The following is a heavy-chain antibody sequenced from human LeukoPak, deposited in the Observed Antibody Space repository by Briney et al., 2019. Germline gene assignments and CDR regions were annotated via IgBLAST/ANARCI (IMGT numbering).Heavy chain of an antibody. CDR3: ARDFRGGDDFWNGYYTPYYFDY. V-gene: IGHV4-38-2*02. Sequence: ASETLSLTCTVSGYSISSGYYWGWIRQPPGKGLEWIGSIYYSGSTYYNPSVKSRVTISVDTSKNQFSLKLSSVTAAVTAVYYCARDFRGGDDFWNGYYTPYYFDYWGQGTLVTVSP. CDR2: IYYSGST. D-gene: IGHD3-3*01. CDR1: GYSISSGYY. J-gene: IGHJ4*02.